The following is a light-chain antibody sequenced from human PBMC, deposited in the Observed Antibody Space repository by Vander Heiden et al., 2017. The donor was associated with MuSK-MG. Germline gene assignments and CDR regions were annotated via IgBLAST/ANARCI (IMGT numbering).Light chain of an antibody. CDR1: SSNIEAGYD. CDR3: QSYDTSLSASVV. J-gene: IGLJ2*01. V-gene: IGLV1-40*01. CDR2: ANN. Sequence: QSVLTQPPSVSGAPGQRVTISCTGSSSNIEAGYDVHWYQQLPRTAPKLLIYANNNRPSGVPDRFSGSNSGTSASLAITGLQAEDEADYYCQSYDTSLSASVVFGGGTKLTVL.